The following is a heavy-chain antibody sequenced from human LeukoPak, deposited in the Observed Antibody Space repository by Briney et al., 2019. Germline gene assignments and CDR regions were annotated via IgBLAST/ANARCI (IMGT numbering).Heavy chain of an antibody. Sequence: GGSLRLSCAASGFSFSSYAMSWVRQAPGKGLEWVSAISGSGDSTYYADSVKGRFTISRDNSKNTLYLQMNSLGAEDTAVYYCATHPAIDQALDYWGQGTLVTVSS. V-gene: IGHV3-23*01. CDR3: ATHPAIDQALDY. D-gene: IGHD2-2*01. CDR1: GFSFSSYA. CDR2: ISGSGDST. J-gene: IGHJ4*02.